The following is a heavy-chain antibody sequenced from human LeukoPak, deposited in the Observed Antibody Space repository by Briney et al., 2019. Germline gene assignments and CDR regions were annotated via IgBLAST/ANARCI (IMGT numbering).Heavy chain of an antibody. V-gene: IGHV4-31*03. D-gene: IGHD3-10*01. Sequence: PSKTLSLTCTVSGASLGASEDHWTWIRRRPGKGLEWIGYASYSGYPDSNPSLKSRVTISLDTSQNQFSLRLSSVTAADTAVYYCAREPTQPLQFGEFHPFDNWGQGTLVIVSS. CDR2: ASYSGYP. CDR1: GASLGASEDH. CDR3: AREPTQPLQFGEFHPFDN. J-gene: IGHJ4*02.